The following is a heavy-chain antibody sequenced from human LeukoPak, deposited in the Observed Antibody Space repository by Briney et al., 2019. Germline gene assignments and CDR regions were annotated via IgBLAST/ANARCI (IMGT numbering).Heavy chain of an antibody. CDR1: GFTFSSYS. Sequence: GGSLRLSCAVSGFTFSSYSMNWVRQAPGKGLEWVSYISSSSSTIHYADSVKGRFTISRDNAKNSLYLQMNSLRSEDTAVYYCARGSREEGFYDSSGYYRPFDYWGQGTLVTVSP. CDR3: ARGSREEGFYDSSGYYRPFDY. D-gene: IGHD3-22*01. J-gene: IGHJ4*02. CDR2: ISSSSSTI. V-gene: IGHV3-48*01.